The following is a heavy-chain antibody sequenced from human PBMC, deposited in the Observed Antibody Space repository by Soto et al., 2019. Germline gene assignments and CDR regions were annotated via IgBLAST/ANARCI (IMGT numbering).Heavy chain of an antibody. CDR2: IYYSGST. V-gene: IGHV4-39*01. D-gene: IGHD2-2*01. Sequence: SETLSLTCTVSGGSISSSSYYWGWIRQPPGKGLEWIGSIYYSGSTYYNPSLKSRVTISVDTSKNQFSLKLSSVTVADTTVYYCARVVPAALYYYYYMDVWGKGTTVTVSS. J-gene: IGHJ6*03. CDR3: ARVVPAALYYYYYMDV. CDR1: GGSISSSSYY.